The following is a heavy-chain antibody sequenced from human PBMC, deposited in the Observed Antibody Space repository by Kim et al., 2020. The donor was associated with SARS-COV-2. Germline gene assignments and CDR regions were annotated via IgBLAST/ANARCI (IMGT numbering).Heavy chain of an antibody. D-gene: IGHD2-15*01. CDR2: IYYSGST. J-gene: IGHJ5*02. Sequence: SETLSLTCTVSGGSISSSSYYWGWICQPPGKGLECIGSIYYSGSTYYNPSLKSRVTISVDTSKNQFSLKLSSVTAADTAVYYCARGPVENYSRHWFDPWGQGTLVTVSS. CDR3: ARGPVENYSRHWFDP. CDR1: GGSISSSSYY. V-gene: IGHV4-39*01.